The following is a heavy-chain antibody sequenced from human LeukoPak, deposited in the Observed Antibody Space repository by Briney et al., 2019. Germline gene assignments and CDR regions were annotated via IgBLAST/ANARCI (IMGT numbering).Heavy chain of an antibody. D-gene: IGHD6-13*01. J-gene: IGHJ5*02. CDR2: MNPNSGNT. Sequence: ASGTVSCKASGYTFTSYDINWVRQATGQGLEWMGWMNPNSGNTGYAQRFQGRVTMTRNTSISTAYMELSSLRSEDTAVYYCARGFIAAAGGFDPWGQGTLVTVSS. CDR1: GYTFTSYD. V-gene: IGHV1-8*01. CDR3: ARGFIAAAGGFDP.